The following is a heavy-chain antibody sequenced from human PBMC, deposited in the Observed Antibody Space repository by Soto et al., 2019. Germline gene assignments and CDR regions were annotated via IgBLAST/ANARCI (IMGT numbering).Heavy chain of an antibody. CDR1: GLSFRNDS. J-gene: IGHJ4*02. D-gene: IGHD2-21*01. CDR2: ISGSDDTT. Sequence: EVQVVDSGGSLVRPGGSLRLSCAGSGLSFRNDSMNWVRQAPGKGLEWVSRISGSDDTTHYRDSVEGRFTVSRDESRNTLYLQMNRLRAEDTATYFCLVRVGDYWGQGTLVTVSS. V-gene: IGHV3-23*04. CDR3: LVRVGDY.